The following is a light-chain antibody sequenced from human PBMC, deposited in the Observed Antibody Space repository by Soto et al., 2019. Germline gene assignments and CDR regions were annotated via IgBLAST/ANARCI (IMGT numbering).Light chain of an antibody. CDR1: QGIGST. J-gene: IGKJ4*01. Sequence: EIVLTQSPAALSLSPGERVTLSCRASQGIGSTLAWYQQKPGQTSRLLIYDSSSRAIGIPTRFSGSRSGTEFTLTINGLQSEDFAVYYCQRYHNWPLTFGGGTNVDIK. CDR3: QRYHNWPLT. V-gene: IGKV3-15*01. CDR2: DSS.